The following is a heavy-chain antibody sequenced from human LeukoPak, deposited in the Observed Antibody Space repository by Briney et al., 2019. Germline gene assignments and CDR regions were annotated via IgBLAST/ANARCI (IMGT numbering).Heavy chain of an antibody. CDR3: VTNFDPDVD. J-gene: IGHJ4*02. CDR2: ISGSGDST. CDR1: GFTFSDYY. Sequence: GGSLRLSCAASGFTFSDYYMSWIRQAPGKGLEWVSGISGSGDSTYYADSVKGRFTISRDNSKNTLYLQMNSLRAEDTAVYYCVTNFDPDVDWGQGTLVTVSS. D-gene: IGHD3-9*01. V-gene: IGHV3-23*01.